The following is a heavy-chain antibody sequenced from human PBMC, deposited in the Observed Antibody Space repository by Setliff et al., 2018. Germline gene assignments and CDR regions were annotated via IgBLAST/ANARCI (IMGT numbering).Heavy chain of an antibody. CDR2: IDWDGDK. J-gene: IGHJ4*02. CDR1: GFSLTTSGTC. V-gene: IGHV2-70*11. CDR3: ARSRYELPHYYLDY. D-gene: IGHD1-7*01. Sequence: SGPTLVTPTQTLTLTCTFSGFSLTTSGTCVTWIRQPPGKALEWLARIDWDGDKYYNTSLRTRLTLSKDTSKNQVFLTMTNTDPVDTATYYCARSRYELPHYYLDYWGQGSLVTVSS.